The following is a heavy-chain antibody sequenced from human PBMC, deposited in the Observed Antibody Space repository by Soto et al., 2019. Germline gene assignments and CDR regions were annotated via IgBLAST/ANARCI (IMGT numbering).Heavy chain of an antibody. V-gene: IGHV3-30*18. CDR3: AKELQRGVASLDH. CDR2: ISYDGSNK. CDR1: GFTFTSYR. J-gene: IGHJ4*02. Sequence: QVQLVESGGGVVQPGRSLRLSCTASGFTFTSYRMHWVRQAPGKGLEWVAVISYDGSNKYYTDSVKGRFTISRDNSKNTLYLEASSLRDEDTSVYYCAKELQRGVASLDHWGQGTLVIVSS. D-gene: IGHD3-10*01.